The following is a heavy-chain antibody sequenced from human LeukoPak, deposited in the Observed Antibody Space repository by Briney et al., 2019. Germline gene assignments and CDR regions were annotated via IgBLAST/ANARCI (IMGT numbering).Heavy chain of an antibody. CDR2: IIPIFGTA. J-gene: IGHJ4*02. CDR1: GGTFSSYA. CDR3: ARVRKVITTRLMYYFDY. D-gene: IGHD3-22*01. Sequence: SVKVSCKASGGTFSSYAISWVGQAPGQGLEWMGGIIPIFGTANYAQKFQGRVTITADESTSTAYMELSSLRSEDTAVYYCARVRKVITTRLMYYFDYWGQGTLVTVSS. V-gene: IGHV1-69*13.